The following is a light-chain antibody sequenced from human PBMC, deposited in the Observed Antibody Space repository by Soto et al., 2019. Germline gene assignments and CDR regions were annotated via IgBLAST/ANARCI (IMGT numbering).Light chain of an antibody. CDR1: SCDVGGYNY. V-gene: IGLV2-8*01. CDR2: EVS. J-gene: IGLJ1*01. CDR3: SSHAGSKRV. Sequence: LTQPPSASGPPGQSVTISCTGTSCDVGGYNYVSWYQQHPGKAPKLMIYEVSKRPSGVPDRFSGSKSGNTASLTVSGLQAEDEADYYCSSHAGSKRVFGTGTKVTVL.